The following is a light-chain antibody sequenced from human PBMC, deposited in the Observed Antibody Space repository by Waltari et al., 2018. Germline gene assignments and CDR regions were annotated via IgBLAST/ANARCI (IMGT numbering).Light chain of an antibody. V-gene: IGKV3-15*01. J-gene: IGKJ1*01. CDR3: QHYSNWPPWT. CDR1: RSIISN. Sequence: ELVMTQSPATLSVSPGERATLSCRASRSIISNLVWYQQKPGQAPRLLIYGASTRAAGIPARFSGSGSGTEFTLTISSLQPEDFAVYYCQHYSNWPPWTFGQGTRVEIK. CDR2: GAS.